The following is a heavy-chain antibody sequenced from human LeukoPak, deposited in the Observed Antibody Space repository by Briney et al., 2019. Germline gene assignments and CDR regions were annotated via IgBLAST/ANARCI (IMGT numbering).Heavy chain of an antibody. CDR3: ARGIQLWTHLTT. V-gene: IGHV3-30*04. D-gene: IGHD5-18*01. CDR2: ISYDGSNK. Sequence: GRSLRLSCAASGFTFSSYAMHWVRQAPGKGLEWVAVISYDGSNKYYADSVKGRSTISRDNSKNTLYLQMNSLRAEDTAVYYCARGIQLWTHLTTWGQGTLVTVSS. CDR1: GFTFSSYA. J-gene: IGHJ5*02.